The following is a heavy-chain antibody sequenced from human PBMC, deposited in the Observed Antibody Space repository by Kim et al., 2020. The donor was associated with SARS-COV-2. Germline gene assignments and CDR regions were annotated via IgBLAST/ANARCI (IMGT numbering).Heavy chain of an antibody. D-gene: IGHD3-9*01. J-gene: IGHJ4*02. V-gene: IGHV7-4-1*02. CDR3: ARAGRYFDWLLPTGDQLPPDY. Sequence: ASVKVSCKASGYTFTSYAMNWVRQAPGQGLEWMGWINTNTGNPTYAQGFTGRFVFSLDTSVSTAYLQISSLKAEDTAVYYCARAGRYFDWLLPTGDQLPPDYWGQGTLVTVSS. CDR2: INTNTGNP. CDR1: GYTFTSYA.